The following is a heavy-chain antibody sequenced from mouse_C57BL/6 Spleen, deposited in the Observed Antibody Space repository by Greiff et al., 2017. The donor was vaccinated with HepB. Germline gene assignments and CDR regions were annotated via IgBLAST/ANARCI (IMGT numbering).Heavy chain of an antibody. V-gene: IGHV5-9-1*02. CDR3: TRDGPYYQDY. CDR2: ISSGGDYI. CDR1: GFTFSSYA. D-gene: IGHD2-10*01. Sequence: EVKVVESGEGLVKPGGSLKLSCAASGFTFSSYAMSWVRQTPEKRLEWVAYISSGGDYIYYADTVKGRFTISRDNARNTLYLQMSSLKSEDTAMYYCTRDGPYYQDYWGQGTTLTVSS. J-gene: IGHJ2*01.